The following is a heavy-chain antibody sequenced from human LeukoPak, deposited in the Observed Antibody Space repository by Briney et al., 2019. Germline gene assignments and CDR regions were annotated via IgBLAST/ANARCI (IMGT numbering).Heavy chain of an antibody. CDR2: ISSSSFFI. J-gene: IGHJ4*02. V-gene: IGHV3-21*04. Sequence: GGSLRLSCVASGFTFSTYTMNWVRQAPGKGLEWVSSISSSSFFISYADSVKGRFTISRDNAKNTLYLQMNSLRAEDTAVYYCAKSGLNRFDYWGQGTLVTVSS. CDR3: AKSGLNRFDY. D-gene: IGHD2-15*01. CDR1: GFTFSTYT.